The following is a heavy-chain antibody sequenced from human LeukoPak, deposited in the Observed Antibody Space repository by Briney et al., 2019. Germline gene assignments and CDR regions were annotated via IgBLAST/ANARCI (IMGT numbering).Heavy chain of an antibody. CDR1: GFTFSSYS. CDR3: ARDPGGSGYLFYFDY. J-gene: IGHJ4*02. D-gene: IGHD3-3*01. CDR2: ISSSSSTI. V-gene: IGHV3-48*01. Sequence: GGSLRLSCAASGFTFSSYSMNWVRQAPGKGLEWVSYISSSSSTIYYADSVKGRFTISRDNAKNSLYLQMNSLRAEDTAVYYCARDPGGSGYLFYFDYWGQGTLVTVSS.